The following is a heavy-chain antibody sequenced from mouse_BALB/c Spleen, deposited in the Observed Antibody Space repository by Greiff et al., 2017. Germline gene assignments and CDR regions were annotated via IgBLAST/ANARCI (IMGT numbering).Heavy chain of an antibody. Sequence: EVKLLESGPGLVKPSQSLSLTCTVTGYSITSDYAWNWIRQFPGNKLEWMGYISYSGSTSYNPSLKSRISITRDTSKNQFFLQLNSVTTEDTATYYCARWIRGAMDYWGQGTSVTVSS. CDR3: ARWIRGAMDY. CDR1: GYSITSDYA. J-gene: IGHJ4*01. CDR2: ISYSGST. V-gene: IGHV3-2*02.